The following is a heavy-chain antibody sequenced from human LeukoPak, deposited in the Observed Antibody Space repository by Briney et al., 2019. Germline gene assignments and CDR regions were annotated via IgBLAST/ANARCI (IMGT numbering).Heavy chain of an antibody. CDR1: GFTFSSYG. J-gene: IGHJ4*02. CDR2: IWYDGSNK. Sequence: GRSLRLSCAASGFTFSSYGMHWVRQAPGKGLEWVAVIWYDGSNKYYADSVKGRFTISRDNSKNTLYLQMNSLRAEDTAVYYCARDGSGSYLTFDYWGQGTLATVSS. D-gene: IGHD1-26*01. CDR3: ARDGSGSYLTFDY. V-gene: IGHV3-33*01.